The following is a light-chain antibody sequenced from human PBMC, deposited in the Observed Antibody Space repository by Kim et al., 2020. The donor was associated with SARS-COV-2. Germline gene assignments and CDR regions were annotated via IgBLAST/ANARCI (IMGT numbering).Light chain of an antibody. CDR1: TGAVTSGHY. J-gene: IGLJ3*02. CDR2: DTS. CDR3: LLSYSGARARV. Sequence: QAVVTQEPSLTVSPGGTVTLTCGSSTGAVTSGHYPYWFQQKPGQAPRTLIYDTSNKHSWTPARFSGSLLGGKAALTLSGAQPEDEADYYCLLSYSGARARVFGGGTQLTVL. V-gene: IGLV7-46*01.